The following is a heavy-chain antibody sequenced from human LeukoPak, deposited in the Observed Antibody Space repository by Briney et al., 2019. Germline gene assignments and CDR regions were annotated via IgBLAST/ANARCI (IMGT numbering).Heavy chain of an antibody. CDR1: GYTFTSYG. CDR2: INVYNGNT. Sequence: ASVKVSCKASGYTFTSYGINWVRQAPGQGLEWMGWINVYNGNTSYEQNLQGRVTMATDTSKSTAYMELSSLRSEDTAVYYCARGREVSGSANGAFDIWGQGTMVTVSS. V-gene: IGHV1-18*01. CDR3: ARGREVSGSANGAFDI. J-gene: IGHJ3*02. D-gene: IGHD3-10*01.